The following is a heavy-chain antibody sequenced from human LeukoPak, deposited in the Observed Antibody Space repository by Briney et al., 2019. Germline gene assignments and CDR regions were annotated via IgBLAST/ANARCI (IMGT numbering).Heavy chain of an antibody. V-gene: IGHV1-18*01. CDR2: ISPYNGNT. J-gene: IGHJ4*02. CDR1: GYTFISYG. CDR3: ARDRADRWLQYN. Sequence: GASVKVSCKASGYTFISYGINWVRQAPGQGLEWMGWISPYNGNTNYAQRLQGRVTMTTDTSTSTTYMELRSLRSDDTAVYYCARDRADRWLQYNWGQGTLVTVSS. D-gene: IGHD5-24*01.